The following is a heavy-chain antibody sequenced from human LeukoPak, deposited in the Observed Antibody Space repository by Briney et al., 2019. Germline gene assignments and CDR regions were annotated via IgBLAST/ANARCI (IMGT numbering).Heavy chain of an antibody. J-gene: IGHJ4*02. CDR1: GFTLDVFG. D-gene: IGHD3-3*01. CDR2: TRWNRGRI. CDR3: AKGTYYDFWSGYPDQ. Sequence: PGESLGLSCAASGFTLDVFGMNWVRPAPEGGRGWVSGTRWNRGRIGYADSVKGRFTISRDNAKISLYLEMKSLIAEDVALYYCAKGTYYDFWSGYPDQWGKGTLVTVSS. V-gene: IGHV3-9*03.